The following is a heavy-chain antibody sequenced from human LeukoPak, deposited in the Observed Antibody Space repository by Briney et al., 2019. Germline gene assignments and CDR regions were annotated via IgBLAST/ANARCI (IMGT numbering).Heavy chain of an antibody. V-gene: IGHV7-4-1*02. CDR2: INTNTGNP. CDR3: ASPQDGYYFDTMRGD. D-gene: IGHD3-22*01. Sequence: AAVTVSCKASGYTFTSYAMNGVRQAPGQGGEGMGWINTNTGNPTYAQGFTGRFVFSLDTSVSTAYLQISSLKAEDTAVYYCASPQDGYYFDTMRGDWGQGTLVTVSS. J-gene: IGHJ4*02. CDR1: GYTFTSYA.